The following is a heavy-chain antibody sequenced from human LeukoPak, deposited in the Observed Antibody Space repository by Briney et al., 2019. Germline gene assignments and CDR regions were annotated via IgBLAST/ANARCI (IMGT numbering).Heavy chain of an antibody. CDR2: MNPNSGNR. Sequence: GASVTVSCKASGYTFSSYDINWVGQATGQGLEWMGWMNPNSGNRGYARKFQGRVTMTRDTSISTAYMELSGLRSEDTAVYYCARGTPYCSSASCYNYWGQGTQVTVSP. D-gene: IGHD2-2*02. CDR3: ARGTPYCSSASCYNY. CDR1: GYTFSSYD. J-gene: IGHJ4*02. V-gene: IGHV1-8*01.